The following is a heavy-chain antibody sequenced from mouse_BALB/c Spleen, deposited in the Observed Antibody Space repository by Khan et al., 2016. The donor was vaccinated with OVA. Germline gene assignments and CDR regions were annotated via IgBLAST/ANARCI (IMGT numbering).Heavy chain of an antibody. V-gene: IGHV3-2*02. D-gene: IGHD1-1*02. Sequence: EVQLVESGPGLVKPSQSLSLTCTASGYSFTSDYAWYWIRQFPGNKLEWMGFISYSGNTKYNPSFKSRFSITRDTSKNQFFLQLNSVTTEDTATYYCARGYGGDFDYWGQGTSVTVSA. CDR2: ISYSGNT. CDR3: ARGYGGDFDY. J-gene: IGHJ2*02. CDR1: GYSFTSDYA.